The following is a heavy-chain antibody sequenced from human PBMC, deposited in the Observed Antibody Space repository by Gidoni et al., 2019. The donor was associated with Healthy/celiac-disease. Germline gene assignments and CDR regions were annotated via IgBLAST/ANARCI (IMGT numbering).Heavy chain of an antibody. CDR2: IFSNDEK. V-gene: IGHV2-26*01. Sequence: QVTLKESGPVLVKPTETLMLTCTVSGFSLSNARMGVSWIRQPPGKALEWLAHIFSNDEKSYSTSLKSRLTISKDTSKSQVVLTMTNMDPVDTATYYCARILEYSSSWFGFDYWGQGTLVTVSS. CDR1: GFSLSNARMG. CDR3: ARILEYSSSWFGFDY. J-gene: IGHJ4*02. D-gene: IGHD6-13*01.